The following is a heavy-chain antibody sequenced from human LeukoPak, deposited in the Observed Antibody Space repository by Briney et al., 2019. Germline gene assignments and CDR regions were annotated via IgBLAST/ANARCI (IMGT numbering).Heavy chain of an antibody. V-gene: IGHV4-34*01. CDR3: ARGKILEWFRPFDY. Sequence: PSETLSLTCAVYGGSFSGYYWSWIRQPPGKGLEWIGEINHSGSTNYNPSLKRRVTISVDTSKNQFSLKLSSVTAADTAVYYCARGKILEWFRPFDYWGQGTLVTVSS. J-gene: IGHJ4*02. CDR2: INHSGST. CDR1: GGSFSGYY. D-gene: IGHD3-3*01.